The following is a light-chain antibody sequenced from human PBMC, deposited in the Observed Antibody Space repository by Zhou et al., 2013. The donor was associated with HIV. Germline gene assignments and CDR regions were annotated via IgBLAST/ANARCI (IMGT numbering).Light chain of an antibody. Sequence: DIQMTQSPSTLSASVGDGVTITCRASQNIDVWLAWYQQKPGKPPKVLIYKAAISESGVPSRFTGSGSETEFTLTINSLQPDDFATYFCQQYNSYSWTFGQGTKVEI. CDR1: QNIDVW. CDR3: QQYNSYSWT. J-gene: IGKJ1*01. CDR2: KAA. V-gene: IGKV1-5*03.